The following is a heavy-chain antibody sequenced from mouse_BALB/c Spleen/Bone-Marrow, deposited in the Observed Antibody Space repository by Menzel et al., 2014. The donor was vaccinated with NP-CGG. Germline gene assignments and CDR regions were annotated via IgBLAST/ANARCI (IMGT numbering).Heavy chain of an antibody. Sequence: EVKLVEPGGGLVQPGGSRKLSCAATGFTFSEYGMAWVRQAPGKGPEWVAFISSXASSIYYADSVTGRFTLSRENAKNTLYLEMTSLRSEDTAMYFCVRRGNGIYAMDYWGQGTSVTVSS. CDR1: GFTFSEYG. V-gene: IGHV5-15*02. CDR2: ISSXASSI. J-gene: IGHJ4*01. CDR3: VRRGNGIYAMDY.